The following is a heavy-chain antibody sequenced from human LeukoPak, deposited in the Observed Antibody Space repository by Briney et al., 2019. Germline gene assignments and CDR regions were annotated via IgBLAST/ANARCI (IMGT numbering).Heavy chain of an antibody. CDR2: IKQDGSEK. J-gene: IGHJ4*02. Sequence: GGSLRLSCAASGFTFSSYWMSWVRQAPGKGLEWVANIKQDGSEKYYVDSVKGRFTISRGNAKNSLYLQMNSLRAEDTAVYYCARALTSSGWYFDYWGQGTLVTVSS. V-gene: IGHV3-7*01. CDR1: GFTFSSYW. D-gene: IGHD6-19*01. CDR3: ARALTSSGWYFDY.